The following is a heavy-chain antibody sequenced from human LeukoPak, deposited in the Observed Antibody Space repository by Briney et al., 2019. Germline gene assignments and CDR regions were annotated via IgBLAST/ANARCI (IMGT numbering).Heavy chain of an antibody. D-gene: IGHD3-22*01. Sequence: SETLSLTCTVSGGSISSYYWSWIRQPPGKGLEWIGYIYCSGSTNYNPSLKSRVTISVGTSMNQFSLKLSSVTAADTAVYYCARDSYYYDNAFDIWGQGTMVTVSS. J-gene: IGHJ3*02. CDR3: ARDSYYYDNAFDI. V-gene: IGHV4-59*01. CDR1: GGSISSYY. CDR2: IYCSGST.